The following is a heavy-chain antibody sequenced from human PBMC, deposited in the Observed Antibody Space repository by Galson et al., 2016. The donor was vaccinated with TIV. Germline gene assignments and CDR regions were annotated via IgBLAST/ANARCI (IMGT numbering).Heavy chain of an antibody. CDR3: ARDRTLPGYYYNGMDV. CDR2: TYYRSKWYN. Sequence: CAISGDSVSSNSAWNWIRQSPSRGLEWLGRTYYRSKWYNDYALSVKRRITINPDTSKNQFSLQLNSMTPEDTAVYYCARDRTLPGYYYNGMDVWGQGTTVTVSS. V-gene: IGHV6-1*01. CDR1: GDSVSSNSA. J-gene: IGHJ6*02. D-gene: IGHD1/OR15-1a*01.